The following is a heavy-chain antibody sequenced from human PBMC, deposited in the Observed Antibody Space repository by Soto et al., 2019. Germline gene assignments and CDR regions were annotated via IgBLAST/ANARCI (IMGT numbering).Heavy chain of an antibody. J-gene: IGHJ3*02. D-gene: IGHD6-13*01. CDR2: IYTSGST. Sequence: KTSETLSLTCTVSGGSISSYYWSWIRQPAGKGLEWIGRIYTSGSTNYNPSLKSRVTMSVDTSKNQFSLKLSSVTAADTAVYYCARTIAAAGTRAFDIWGQGTMVTVS. CDR3: ARTIAAAGTRAFDI. V-gene: IGHV4-4*07. CDR1: GGSISSYY.